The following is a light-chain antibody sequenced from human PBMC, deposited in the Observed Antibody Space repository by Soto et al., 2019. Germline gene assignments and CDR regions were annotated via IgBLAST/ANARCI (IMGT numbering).Light chain of an antibody. V-gene: IGLV2-14*01. CDR2: EVT. Sequence: QSVLTQPASVSGSPGQSITISCTGTSGDIGSYNRVSWYQQHPGKAPKLIIYEVTDRPSGVSNRFSGSKSGNTASLTISGLQAEDEAEYYCSSYTTSSTLAFGGGTKLTVL. CDR3: SSYTTSSTLA. J-gene: IGLJ2*01. CDR1: SGDIGSYNR.